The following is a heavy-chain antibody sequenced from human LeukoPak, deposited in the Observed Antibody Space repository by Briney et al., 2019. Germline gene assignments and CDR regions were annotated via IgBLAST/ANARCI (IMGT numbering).Heavy chain of an antibody. J-gene: IGHJ5*02. CDR2: IYYSGST. Sequence: PSETLSLTCTVSGGSISSSSYYWDWIRQPPGKGLEWIGSIYYSGSTYYNPSLKSRVTISVDTSKNQFSLKLSSVTAADTAVYYCARDAWHHNWFDPWGQGTLVTVSS. CDR1: GGSISSSSYY. CDR3: ARDAWHHNWFDP. D-gene: IGHD5-24*01. V-gene: IGHV4-39*07.